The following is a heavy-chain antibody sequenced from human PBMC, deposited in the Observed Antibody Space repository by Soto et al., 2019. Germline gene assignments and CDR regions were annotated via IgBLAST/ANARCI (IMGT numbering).Heavy chain of an antibody. CDR2: IYYSGST. Sequence: PSETLSLTCTVSGGSISSGGYYWSWIRQHPGEGLEWIGYIYYSGSTYSNPSLKRRVTISVDTSKNQFSLKLSSVTAADTAVYYCARATHYYDSSGYYRPRGGMDVWGQGTTVTVSS. J-gene: IGHJ6*02. CDR3: ARATHYYDSSGYYRPRGGMDV. V-gene: IGHV4-31*03. D-gene: IGHD3-22*01. CDR1: GGSISSGGYY.